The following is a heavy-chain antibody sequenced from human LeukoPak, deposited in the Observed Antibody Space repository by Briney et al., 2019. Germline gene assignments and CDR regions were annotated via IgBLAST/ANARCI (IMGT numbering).Heavy chain of an antibody. Sequence: SETLSLTCTVSGGSISRYYWSWIRQPPGKGLEWIGYIYYSGSTNYNPSLKSRVTISVDTSKNQFSLKLSSVTAADTAVYYCARERTGCFDYWGQGTLVTVSP. D-gene: IGHD3-9*01. CDR3: ARERTGCFDY. CDR1: GGSISRYY. J-gene: IGHJ4*02. V-gene: IGHV4-59*12. CDR2: IYYSGST.